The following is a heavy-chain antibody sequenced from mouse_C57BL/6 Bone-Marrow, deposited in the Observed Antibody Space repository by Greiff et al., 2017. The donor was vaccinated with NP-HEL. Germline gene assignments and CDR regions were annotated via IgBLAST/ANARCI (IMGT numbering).Heavy chain of an antibody. Sequence: EVQLKESGGGLVKPGGSLKLSCAASGFTFSDYGMHWVRQAPEKGLEWVAYISSGSSTIYYADTVKGRFTISRDNAKNTLFLQMTSLRSEDTAMYYCAWYFDVWGTGTTVTVSS. V-gene: IGHV5-17*01. J-gene: IGHJ1*03. CDR3: AWYFDV. CDR1: GFTFSDYG. CDR2: ISSGSSTI.